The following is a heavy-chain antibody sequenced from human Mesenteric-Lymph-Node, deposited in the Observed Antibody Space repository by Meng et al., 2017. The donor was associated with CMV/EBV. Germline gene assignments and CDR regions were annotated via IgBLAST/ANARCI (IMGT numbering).Heavy chain of an antibody. J-gene: IGHJ6*02. D-gene: IGHD6-6*01. CDR1: GFTFSTYY. CDR2: INTGSIYM. CDR3: ARERPSPYSSSELDYYYGMDV. V-gene: IGHV3-21*01. Sequence: GGSLRLSCTASGFTFSTYYMHWVRQAPGKGLEWVSSINTGSIYMRYTDSVTGRFTISRDNARDSLYLQMNSLRAEDTAVYYCARERPSPYSSSELDYYYGMDVWGQGTTVTVSS.